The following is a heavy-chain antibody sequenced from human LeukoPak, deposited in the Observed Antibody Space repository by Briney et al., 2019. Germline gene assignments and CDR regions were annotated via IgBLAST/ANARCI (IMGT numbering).Heavy chain of an antibody. Sequence: GGSLRLSCAASGFTFSNAWMNWVRQAPGQGLEWISIIYASGGAFHSESVKGRFSAFRDTSKNTIFLQMNNLRAADTAMYYCVRRHDYWGQGTLVTVSS. CDR1: GFTFSNAW. V-gene: IGHV3-53*01. CDR2: IYASGGA. J-gene: IGHJ4*02. CDR3: VRRHDY.